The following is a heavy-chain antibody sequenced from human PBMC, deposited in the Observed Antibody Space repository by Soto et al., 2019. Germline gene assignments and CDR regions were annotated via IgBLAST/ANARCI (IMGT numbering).Heavy chain of an antibody. J-gene: IGHJ4*02. Sequence: QVQLVESGGGVVQPGRSLRLSCAASGLTFSSYGMHWVRQAPGKGLEWVAVISYDGSNKYYADSVKGRFTISRDNSKNTLYLQMNSLRAEDTAVYYCAKEKWELLGQLDYWGQGTLVTVSS. D-gene: IGHD1-26*01. CDR2: ISYDGSNK. V-gene: IGHV3-30*18. CDR1: GLTFSSYG. CDR3: AKEKWELLGQLDY.